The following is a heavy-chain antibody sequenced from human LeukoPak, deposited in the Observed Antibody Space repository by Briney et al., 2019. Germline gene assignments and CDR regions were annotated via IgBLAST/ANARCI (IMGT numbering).Heavy chain of an antibody. Sequence: PSETLSLTCAVYGGSFSGYYWSWIRQHPGKGLEWIGSIYYSGTTYHNPSLKSRVTISLDTSKNEFSLKLSSVTAADTAVYYCATDISSGWFWYFDLWGPGTLVTVSS. J-gene: IGHJ2*01. CDR2: IYYSGTT. V-gene: IGHV4-59*06. D-gene: IGHD6-19*01. CDR1: GGSFSGYY. CDR3: ATDISSGWFWYFDL.